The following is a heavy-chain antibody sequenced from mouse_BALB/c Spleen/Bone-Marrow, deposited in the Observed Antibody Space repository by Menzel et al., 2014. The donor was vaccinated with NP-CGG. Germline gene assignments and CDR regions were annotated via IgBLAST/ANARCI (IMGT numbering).Heavy chain of an antibody. Sequence: EVQLQQSGAELVKPGASVKLSCTASGFNIKDTYIHWAKQRPEQGLEWIGRIDPANGNTKYDPKFQGKATITADTSSNTAYLHLSSLTSEDTAVYYCARYRYYGSSGWDYWGQGTSVTVSS. V-gene: IGHV14-3*02. CDR1: GFNIKDTY. CDR3: ARYRYYGSSGWDY. J-gene: IGHJ4*01. CDR2: IDPANGNT. D-gene: IGHD1-1*01.